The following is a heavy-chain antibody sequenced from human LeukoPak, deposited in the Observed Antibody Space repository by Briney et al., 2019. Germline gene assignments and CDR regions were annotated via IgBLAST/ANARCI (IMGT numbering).Heavy chain of an antibody. CDR2: ISSSSSYI. CDR3: ARDPSSSWADNWFDP. J-gene: IGHJ5*02. CDR1: GFTFSSYS. V-gene: IGHV3-21*01. Sequence: PGGSLRLSCAASGFTFSSYSMNWVRQAPGKGLEWVSSISSSSSYIYYADSVKGRFTISRGNAKNSLYLQMNSLRAEDTAVYYCARDPSSSWADNWFDPWGQGTLVTVSP. D-gene: IGHD6-13*01.